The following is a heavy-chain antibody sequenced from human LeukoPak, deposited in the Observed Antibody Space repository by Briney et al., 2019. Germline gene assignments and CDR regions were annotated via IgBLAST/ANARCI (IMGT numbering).Heavy chain of an antibody. D-gene: IGHD3-22*01. CDR3: ARGRLHYDSSGYPEGEFDY. Sequence: GGSLRLSCAASGFTFSSYAMHWVRQAPGKGLEWVAVISYDGSNKYYADSVKGRFTISRDNSKNTLYLQMNSLRAEDTAVYYCARGRLHYDSSGYPEGEFDYWGQGTLATVSS. V-gene: IGHV3-30*04. J-gene: IGHJ4*02. CDR1: GFTFSSYA. CDR2: ISYDGSNK.